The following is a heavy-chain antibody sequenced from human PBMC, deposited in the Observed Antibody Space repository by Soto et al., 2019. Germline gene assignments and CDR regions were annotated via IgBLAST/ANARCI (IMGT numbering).Heavy chain of an antibody. V-gene: IGHV4-39*02. CDR3: ARGLRWNRTFDF. CDR2: LSYTGNT. D-gene: IGHD1-1*01. J-gene: IGHJ4*02. Sequence: PSETLSLTCSVSGGSISSSSYSWGWIRQSSGTGLQWIGSLSYTGNTHYNPSLKGRVAISVDTSRNQFSLKIFSVTAADTAAYYCARGLRWNRTFDFWGQGTLVTVSS. CDR1: GGSISSSSYS.